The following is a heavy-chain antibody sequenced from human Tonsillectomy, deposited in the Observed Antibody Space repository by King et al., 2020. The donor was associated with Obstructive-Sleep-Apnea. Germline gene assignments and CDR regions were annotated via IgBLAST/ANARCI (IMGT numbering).Heavy chain of an antibody. CDR1: GGSISSYY. CDR2: IYYSGST. V-gene: IGHV4-59*08. D-gene: IGHD6-19*01. CDR3: ARHPGYSSGWRQNYYYYGMDV. J-gene: IGHJ6*02. Sequence: QLQESGPGLVKPSETLSLTCTVSGGSISSYYWSWIRQPPGKGLEWIGYIYYSGSTNYNPSLKSRVTISVDTSKNQFSLKLSSATAADTAVYYCARHPGYSSGWRQNYYYYGMDVWGQGTTVTVSS.